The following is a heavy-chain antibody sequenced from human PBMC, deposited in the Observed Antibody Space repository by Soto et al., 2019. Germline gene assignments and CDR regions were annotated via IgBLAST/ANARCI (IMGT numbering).Heavy chain of an antibody. Sequence: QVPLVQSGAEVQKPGASVKVSCKASGYTFTSYGISWVRQAPGQGLERMGWFSAYNGNTNYAQKLQGRVTMTTDTSTSTAYMELRSLRSDDTAVYDGARDLSYATAACDIWGQGTMVTVSS. V-gene: IGHV1-18*04. CDR2: FSAYNGNT. CDR1: GYTFTSYG. D-gene: IGHD4-17*01. J-gene: IGHJ3*02. CDR3: ARDLSYATAACDI.